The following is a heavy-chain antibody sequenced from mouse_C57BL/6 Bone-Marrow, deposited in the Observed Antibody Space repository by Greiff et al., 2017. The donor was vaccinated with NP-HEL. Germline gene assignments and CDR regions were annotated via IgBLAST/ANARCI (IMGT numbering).Heavy chain of an antibody. J-gene: IGHJ3*01. D-gene: IGHD2-3*01. V-gene: IGHV6-3*01. CDR3: TKNDGGFAY. CDR1: GFTFSNYW. CDR2: IRLKADNYAT. Sequence: DVMLVESGGGLVQPGGSMKLSCVASGFTFSNYWMNWVRQSPEKGLEWVAQIRLKADNYATHYAESVKGRLTISRDDSKSSDYLQMNNLRAEDTVIYYCTKNDGGFAYWGQGTLVTVSA.